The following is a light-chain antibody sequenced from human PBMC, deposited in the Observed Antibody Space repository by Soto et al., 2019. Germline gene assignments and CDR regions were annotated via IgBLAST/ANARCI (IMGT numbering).Light chain of an antibody. CDR1: NFGSKS. CDR3: QVWDSSSDPPYV. J-gene: IGLJ1*01. Sequence: SYELTQPPSVSVAPGQTARITCGGNNFGSKSVHWYQQKPGQAPVLVVYDDSDRPSGIPERFSGSNSGNTATLTISRVEAGDEADYYCQVWDSSSDPPYVFGTGTRSPS. V-gene: IGLV3-21*02. CDR2: DDS.